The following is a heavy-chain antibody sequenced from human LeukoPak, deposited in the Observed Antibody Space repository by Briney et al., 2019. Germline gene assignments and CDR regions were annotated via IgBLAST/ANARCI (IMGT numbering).Heavy chain of an antibody. Sequence: SETLSLTCAVYGGSFSGYYWSWIRQPPGKGLEWIGEINHSGSTNYNPSLKSRVTISLDTSKNQFSLKLSSVTAADTAVYSCARNPNQLLFSHPFDYWGQGTLVTVSS. V-gene: IGHV4-34*01. J-gene: IGHJ4*02. CDR2: INHSGST. CDR1: GGSFSGYY. CDR3: ARNPNQLLFSHPFDY. D-gene: IGHD2-2*01.